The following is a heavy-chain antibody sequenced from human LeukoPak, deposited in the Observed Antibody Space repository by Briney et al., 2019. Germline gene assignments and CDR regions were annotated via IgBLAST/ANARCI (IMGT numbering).Heavy chain of an antibody. CDR1: GVSISSYY. J-gene: IGHJ5*01. CDR2: VYHSGST. D-gene: IGHD3-22*01. CDR3: ARDRYYYDSSGTRWFDS. Sequence: SETLSLTCTVSGVSISSYYWTWIRQPPGKGLEWIGYVYHSGSTNYNPSLKSRVTISVDTSKNQFSLKLSSVTAADTAVYYCARDRYYYDSSGTRWFDSWGQGTLVTVSS. V-gene: IGHV4-59*01.